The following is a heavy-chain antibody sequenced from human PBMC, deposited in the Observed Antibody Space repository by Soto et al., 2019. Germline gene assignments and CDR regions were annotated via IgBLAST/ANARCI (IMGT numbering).Heavy chain of an antibody. D-gene: IGHD3-16*01. Sequence: ASVKVSCKTSGYTFNTYGINWVRQAPGQGLELMGWISAYDGKTTYAEKFQGRGTLTTDTSTSTAYMELRSLRSDDTAIYYCARDPHEFGTSYWFDPWGQGTPGTGTS. CDR1: GYTFNTYG. V-gene: IGHV1-18*01. CDR2: ISAYDGKT. CDR3: ARDPHEFGTSYWFDP. J-gene: IGHJ5*02.